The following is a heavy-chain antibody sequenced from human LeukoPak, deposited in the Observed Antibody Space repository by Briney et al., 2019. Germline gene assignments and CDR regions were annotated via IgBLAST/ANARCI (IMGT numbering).Heavy chain of an antibody. V-gene: IGHV3-23*01. Sequence: HPGGSLRLSCAASGFTFSSYAMSWVRQAPGKGLEGVSAISGSGGSTYYADSVKGRFTISRDNSKNTLYLQMNSLRAEDTAVYYCAKSYYDSSGYRPLWGQGTLVTVSS. J-gene: IGHJ4*02. CDR1: GFTFSSYA. CDR3: AKSYYDSSGYRPL. D-gene: IGHD3-22*01. CDR2: ISGSGGST.